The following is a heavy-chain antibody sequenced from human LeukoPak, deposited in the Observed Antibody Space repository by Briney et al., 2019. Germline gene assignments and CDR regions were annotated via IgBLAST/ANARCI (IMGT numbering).Heavy chain of an antibody. V-gene: IGHV4-34*01. Sequence: SETLSLTCAVYGGSFSGYYWSWIRQPPGKGLEWIGEINHSGGTNYNPSLKSRVTISVDTSKNQFSLKLSSVTAADTAVYYCAQGTPGSSNWYWGQGTLVTVSS. CDR1: GGSFSGYY. D-gene: IGHD6-13*01. CDR2: INHSGGT. J-gene: IGHJ4*02. CDR3: AQGTPGSSNWY.